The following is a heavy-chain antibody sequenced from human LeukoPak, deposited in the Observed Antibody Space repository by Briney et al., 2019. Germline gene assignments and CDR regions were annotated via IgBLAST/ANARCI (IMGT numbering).Heavy chain of an antibody. Sequence: ASVKVSCKASGYTFTSYGINWVRQATGQGLEWMGWMNPNSGNTGYAQKFQGRVTMTRNTSISTACMELSSLRSEDTAVYYCARGPGIAAADIDYWGQGTLVTVSS. CDR3: ARGPGIAAADIDY. CDR2: MNPNSGNT. J-gene: IGHJ4*02. D-gene: IGHD6-13*01. CDR1: GYTFTSYG. V-gene: IGHV1-8*01.